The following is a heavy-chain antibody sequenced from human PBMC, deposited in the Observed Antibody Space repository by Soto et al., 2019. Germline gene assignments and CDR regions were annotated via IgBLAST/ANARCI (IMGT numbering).Heavy chain of an antibody. J-gene: IGHJ4*02. Sequence: SETLSLTCAVSGYSISSGYYWGWIRQPPGKGLEWLGTTYYGASSYYNPSLRSRITILLDASTNQMSLKLSSVTAADTAVYFCVRVAGSASWYETDSWGQGILVTVSS. D-gene: IGHD6-13*01. CDR3: VRVAGSASWYETDS. CDR1: GYSISSGYY. CDR2: TYYGASS. V-gene: IGHV4-38-2*01.